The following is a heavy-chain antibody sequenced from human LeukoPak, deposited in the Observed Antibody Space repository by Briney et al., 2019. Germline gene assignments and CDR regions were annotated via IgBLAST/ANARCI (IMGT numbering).Heavy chain of an antibody. V-gene: IGHV4-34*01. D-gene: IGHD2-15*01. CDR1: GGSFSGYY. Sequence: SETLSLTCAVYGGSFSGYYWSWIRQPPGKGLEWIGESNHSGSTNYNPSLKSRVTISVDTSKNQFSLKLSSVTAADTAVYYCARDYCSGGSCYYWYFDLWGRGTLVTVSS. CDR2: SNHSGST. J-gene: IGHJ2*01. CDR3: ARDYCSGGSCYYWYFDL.